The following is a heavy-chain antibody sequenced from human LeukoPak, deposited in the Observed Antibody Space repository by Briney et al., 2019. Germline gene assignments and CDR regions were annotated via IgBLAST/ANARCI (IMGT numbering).Heavy chain of an antibody. J-gene: IGHJ6*03. CDR2: IKQDGSEK. D-gene: IGHD6-13*01. Sequence: GGSLRLSCAASGFTFSTYSMNWVRQAPGKGLEWVANIKQDGSEKYYVDSVKGRFTISRDNAKNSVYLQMNSLRVDDTALYYCARDATTAVGWVYMDVWGKGTTVTISS. V-gene: IGHV3-7*01. CDR1: GFTFSTYS. CDR3: ARDATTAVGWVYMDV.